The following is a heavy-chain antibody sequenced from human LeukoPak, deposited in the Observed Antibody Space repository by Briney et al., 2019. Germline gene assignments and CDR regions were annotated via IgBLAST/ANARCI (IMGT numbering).Heavy chain of an antibody. CDR1: GGSFSGYY. CDR2: INHSGST. Sequence: SETLSLTCAVYGGSFSGYYWSWIRQPPGKGLEWIGEINHSGSTYYNPSLKSRVTISVDTSKNQFSLKLSSVTAADTAVYYCAIGSFGTEFDYWGQGTLVTVSS. V-gene: IGHV4-34*01. J-gene: IGHJ4*02. CDR3: AIGSFGTEFDY. D-gene: IGHD1-1*01.